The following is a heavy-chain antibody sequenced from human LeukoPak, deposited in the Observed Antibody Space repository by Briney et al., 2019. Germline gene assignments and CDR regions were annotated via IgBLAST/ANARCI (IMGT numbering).Heavy chain of an antibody. J-gene: IGHJ4*02. D-gene: IGHD4-17*01. CDR3: ARDRGYGDYHY. V-gene: IGHV3-30*14. Sequence: GGSLRLSCAASGFTFSSYAMHWVRQAPGKGLEWVAVISYDGSNKYYADSVKGRFTISRDNSKNTLYLQMNSLRAEDTAVYYCARDRGYGDYHYWGQGTLVTVSS. CDR2: ISYDGSNK. CDR1: GFTFSSYA.